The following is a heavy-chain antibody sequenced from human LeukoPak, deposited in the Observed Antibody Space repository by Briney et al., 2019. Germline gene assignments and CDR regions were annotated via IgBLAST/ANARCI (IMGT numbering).Heavy chain of an antibody. D-gene: IGHD1-26*01. CDR3: ARSLGATDAFDI. CDR1: GGSISSYY. J-gene: IGHJ3*02. CDR2: IYYSGST. Sequence: SEXLSLTCTVSGGSISSYYWSWLRQPPGKGLEWIGYIYYSGSTNYNPSLKSRVTISVDTSKNQFSLKLSSVTAADTAVYYCARSLGATDAFDIWGQGTMVTVSS. V-gene: IGHV4-59*01.